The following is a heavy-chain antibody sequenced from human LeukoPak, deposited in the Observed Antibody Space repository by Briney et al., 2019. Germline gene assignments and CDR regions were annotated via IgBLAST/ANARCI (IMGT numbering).Heavy chain of an antibody. CDR3: ARAAYYYYYMDV. V-gene: IGHV4-61*02. CDR2: IYTSGST. Sequence: PSQTLSLTCTVSGGSVSTGSYYWSWIRQPAGKGLEWIGRIYTSGSTNYNPSLKSRVTMSVDTSKNQFSLKLSSVTAADTAVYYCARAAYYYYYMDVWGKGTTVTISS. CDR1: GGSVSTGSYY. J-gene: IGHJ6*03.